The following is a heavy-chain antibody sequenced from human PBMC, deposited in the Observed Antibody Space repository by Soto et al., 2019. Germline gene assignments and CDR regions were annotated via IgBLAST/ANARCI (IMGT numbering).Heavy chain of an antibody. D-gene: IGHD3-22*01. V-gene: IGHV3-21*03. Sequence: PGGSLRLSCSDSRFTFSSYTMNWVRQAPGKGLEWVSSISSSTIYIYYADSVKGRFTISRDNAKNSLYLQVNSLRAEDTAVYYCARDFDSSGYYGPVGAFDIWGQGTMVTV. J-gene: IGHJ3*02. CDR3: ARDFDSSGYYGPVGAFDI. CDR2: ISSSTIYI. CDR1: RFTFSSYT.